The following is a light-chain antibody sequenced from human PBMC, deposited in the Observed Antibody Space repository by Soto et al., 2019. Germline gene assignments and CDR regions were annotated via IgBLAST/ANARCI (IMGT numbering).Light chain of an antibody. J-gene: IGKJ1*01. CDR2: GAS. CDR1: QSVSSN. Sequence: EIVMMQSPATLSVSPGERATLSCRASQSVSSNLAWYQQKPGQAPRLLIYGASTRATGIPVRFSGSGSGTEFTLTISSLQSEDFAVYYCQQYNNWPPWTFGQGTKVDIK. V-gene: IGKV3-15*01. CDR3: QQYNNWPPWT.